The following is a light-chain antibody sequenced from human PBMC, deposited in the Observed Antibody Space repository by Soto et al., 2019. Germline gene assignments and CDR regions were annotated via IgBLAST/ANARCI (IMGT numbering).Light chain of an antibody. V-gene: IGKV3-15*01. CDR1: QSVSSN. Sequence: EIVMPQSPATLSVSPGERVTLSCRASQSVSSNLAWYQQKRGRAPRLLMYGASTRATGIPARFSGSGSGTEFTLTISSLQSEDFAVYYCQQYNNWPLTFGQGTKVDIK. J-gene: IGKJ1*01. CDR2: GAS. CDR3: QQYNNWPLT.